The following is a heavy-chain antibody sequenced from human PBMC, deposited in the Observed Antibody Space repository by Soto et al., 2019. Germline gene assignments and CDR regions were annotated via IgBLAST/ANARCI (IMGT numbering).Heavy chain of an antibody. J-gene: IGHJ6*04. V-gene: IGHV4-39*01. CDR3: ARLRDYDYVGGSYSGMEV. CDR2: IYYSGST. CDR1: GGSISSSSYY. D-gene: IGHD3-16*01. Sequence: SETLSLTCTVSGGSISSSSYYWGWIRQPPGKGLEWIGSIYYSGSTYYNPSLKSRVTISVDTSKNQFSLRLSSVTAADTAVYYCARLRDYDYVGGSYSGMEVGGKGTTVTAPS.